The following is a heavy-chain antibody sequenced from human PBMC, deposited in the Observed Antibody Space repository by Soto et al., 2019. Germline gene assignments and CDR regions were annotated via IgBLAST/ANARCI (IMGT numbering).Heavy chain of an antibody. J-gene: IGHJ3*02. V-gene: IGHV3-9*01. D-gene: IGHD3-3*01. CDR2: INWDSDRI. CDR3: VKVLRRLEWFATDTFDI. Sequence: EMQLVESGGGLVQPGRSLRLSCAASGFTFDDYAMHWVRQGLGKGLEWVSGINWDSDRIGYADSVKGRFTISRDSAKNSLYLQMISLRVEDTAFYYCVKVLRRLEWFATDTFDIWGQGTMVTVSS. CDR1: GFTFDDYA.